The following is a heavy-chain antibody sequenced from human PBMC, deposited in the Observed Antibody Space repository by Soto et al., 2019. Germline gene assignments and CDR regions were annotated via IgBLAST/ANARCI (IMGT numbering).Heavy chain of an antibody. CDR1: GFTFSSYA. D-gene: IGHD3-3*01. CDR2: ISGSGGST. J-gene: IGHJ5*02. Sequence: EVQLLESGGGLVQPGGSLRLSCAASGFTFSSYAMSWVRQAPGKGLEWVSAISGSGGSTYYADSVKGRFTISRDNSKNTLYLQMNSLRAEDTAVYYCAKDPTDSTYDFLSGYENWFDPWGQGTLVTVSS. V-gene: IGHV3-23*01. CDR3: AKDPTDSTYDFLSGYENWFDP.